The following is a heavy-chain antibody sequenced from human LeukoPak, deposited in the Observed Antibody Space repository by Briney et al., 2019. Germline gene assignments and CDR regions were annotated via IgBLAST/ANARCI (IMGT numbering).Heavy chain of an antibody. D-gene: IGHD2-2*01. CDR3: ARGPLGYCSSTSCSRQYNWFDP. Sequence: SDTLSLTCTVYGGSFSSYYGSWIRQPPGKGLEWIGEINHSGSTNYNPSLKSRVTISLDTSKNQFSLKLSSVTAADTAVYYCARGPLGYCSSTSCSRQYNWFDPWGQGTLVTVSS. V-gene: IGHV4-34*01. CDR1: GGSFSSYY. J-gene: IGHJ5*02. CDR2: INHSGST.